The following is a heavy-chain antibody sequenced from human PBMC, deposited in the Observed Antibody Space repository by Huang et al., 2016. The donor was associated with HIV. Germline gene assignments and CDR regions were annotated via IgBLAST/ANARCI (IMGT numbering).Heavy chain of an antibody. CDR2: INPQRGGT. V-gene: IGHV1-2*02. D-gene: IGHD6-6*01. J-gene: IGHJ4*02. CDR3: ARDWSFGSSTSPTD. CDR1: GYTFTDPN. Sequence: QVQLVQSGAEVKNPGASVRVSCKASGYTFTDPNSHWWRQAPGQGLEWMGWINPQRGGTTYAQRCQGRITMTRDTTISTVHMDLRRIQSDDTAVYFCARDWSFGSSTSPTDWGQGTLVTVSS.